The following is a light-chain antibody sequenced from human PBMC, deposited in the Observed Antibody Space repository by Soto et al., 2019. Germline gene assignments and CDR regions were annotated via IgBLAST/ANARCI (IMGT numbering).Light chain of an antibody. CDR3: QQLLSYPIT. V-gene: IGKV1-9*01. J-gene: IGKJ5*01. Sequence: DIQLTQSPSFLSASVGDRVTITCRASQGISTYLAWYQQKPGKAPKLLIYAASTLQSGVPLSFSGSGSGTSFTLTISSLQPEDVATYYCQQLLSYPITFGQGTRLEIK. CDR1: QGISTY. CDR2: AAS.